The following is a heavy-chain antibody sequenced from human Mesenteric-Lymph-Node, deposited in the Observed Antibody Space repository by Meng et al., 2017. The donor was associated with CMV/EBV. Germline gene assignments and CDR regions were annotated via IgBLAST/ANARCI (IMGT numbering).Heavy chain of an antibody. D-gene: IGHD3-16*02. V-gene: IGHV3-74*01. CDR1: GSTFSSYW. CDR3: VKDGLSFRQQKDLHSDY. Sequence: GESLKISCAASGSTFSSYWMHWVRQAPGKELVWVSRINSDGSTTSYADSVKGRFTISRDNTKKSLYLEMNSLRAEDTALYYCVKDGLSFRQQKDLHSDYWGQGTQVTVSS. J-gene: IGHJ4*02. CDR2: INSDGSTT.